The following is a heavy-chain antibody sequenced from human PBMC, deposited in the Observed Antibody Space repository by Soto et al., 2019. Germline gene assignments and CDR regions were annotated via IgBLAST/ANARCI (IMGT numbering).Heavy chain of an antibody. Sequence: ASVKVSCKASGYTFTSYGISWVRQAPGQGLEWMGWISAYNGNTNYAQKLQGRVTMTTDTSTSTAYMELRSLRSDDTAVYYCARALGASGAEDYYYDSSGYPNWFDPWGQGTLVTVSS. D-gene: IGHD3-22*01. J-gene: IGHJ5*02. V-gene: IGHV1-18*01. CDR1: GYTFTSYG. CDR3: ARALGASGAEDYYYDSSGYPNWFDP. CDR2: ISAYNGNT.